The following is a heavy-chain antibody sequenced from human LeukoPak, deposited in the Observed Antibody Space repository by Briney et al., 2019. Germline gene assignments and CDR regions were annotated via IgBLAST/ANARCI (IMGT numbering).Heavy chain of an antibody. V-gene: IGHV1-46*04. CDR3: ARDRAFSSSWYWFDP. D-gene: IGHD6-13*01. CDR1: GYTFTSYY. J-gene: IGHJ5*02. Sequence: ASVKVSCKASGYTFTSYYMHWVRQAPGQGLEWMGIINPSGGITGYAQKLQGRVTMTRDTSTSTVYMELSSLRSEDTAVYYCARDRAFSSSWYWFDPWGQGTLVTVSS. CDR2: INPSGGIT.